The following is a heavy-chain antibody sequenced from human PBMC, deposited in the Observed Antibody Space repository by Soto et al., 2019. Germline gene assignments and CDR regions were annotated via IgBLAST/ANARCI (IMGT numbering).Heavy chain of an antibody. CDR2: INHSGST. CDR3: ARRYCSTSSCLPGFDS. Sequence: QVQLQQWGAGLLRPSETLSLKCAVYGGSFSGYYWTWIRQPPGKGLEWIGDINHSGSTNYNPSLKSRVTISVDTSKNEISLKLTSVAAADTALYYCARRYCSTSSCLPGFDSWGRGTLVTVSS. CDR1: GGSFSGYY. V-gene: IGHV4-34*01. J-gene: IGHJ5*01. D-gene: IGHD2-2*01.